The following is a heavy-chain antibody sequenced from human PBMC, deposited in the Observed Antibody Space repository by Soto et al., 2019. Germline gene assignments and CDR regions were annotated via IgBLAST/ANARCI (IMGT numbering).Heavy chain of an antibody. D-gene: IGHD3-22*01. CDR1: GGTFSSYA. J-gene: IGHJ6*02. CDR2: IIPIFGTA. Sequence: ASVKVSCKASGGTFSSYAISWVRQAPGQGLEWMGGIIPIFGTANYAQKFQGRVTITADESTSTAYMELSSLRSEDTAVYYCARDSGHITMIVVVTPTSYYGMDVWGQGTTVTVSS. V-gene: IGHV1-69*13. CDR3: ARDSGHITMIVVVTPTSYYGMDV.